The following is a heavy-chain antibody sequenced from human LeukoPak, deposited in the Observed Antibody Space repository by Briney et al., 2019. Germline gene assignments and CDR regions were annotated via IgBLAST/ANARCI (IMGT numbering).Heavy chain of an antibody. CDR3: SRSLDY. CDR1: GFPFSDYW. CDR2: IKEDGSKK. J-gene: IGHJ4*02. V-gene: IGHV3-7*01. Sequence: PGGSLRLSCAASGFPFSDYWMDWVRQAPGKGMEWVANIKEDGSKKSYADSVKGRFTISRDNAKGSLYLQMNSLRADDTAVYYCSRSLDYWGQGALVTVSS.